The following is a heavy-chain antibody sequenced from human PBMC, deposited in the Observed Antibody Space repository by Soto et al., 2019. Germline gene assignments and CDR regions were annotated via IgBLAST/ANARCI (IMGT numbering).Heavy chain of an antibody. J-gene: IGHJ3*02. D-gene: IGHD3-3*01. CDR3: ARVYNSLRFLEIDALDI. CDR2: IWYDGSNK. CDR1: GFTFSSYG. Sequence: GGSLRLSCAASGFTFSSYGMHWVRQAPGKGLEWVAVIWYDGSNKYYADSVKGRFTISRDNSKNTMYLQMNSLRAEDTAVYYCARVYNSLRFLEIDALDIWGQRTIVFVSS. V-gene: IGHV3-33*01.